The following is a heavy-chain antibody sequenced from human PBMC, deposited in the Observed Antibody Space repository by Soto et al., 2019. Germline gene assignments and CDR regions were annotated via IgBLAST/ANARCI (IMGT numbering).Heavy chain of an antibody. D-gene: IGHD2-21*02. Sequence: PGGSLRLSCVASGFTFNNYAMSWVRQAPGKGLEWVSAISGGITYYADSVKGRFTISRDNSKNTLFLQMTSLRVEDTAVYYCATCIGGDCYSDYWGQGGLVTVSS. V-gene: IGHV3-23*01. CDR3: ATCIGGDCYSDY. CDR2: ISGGIT. J-gene: IGHJ4*02. CDR1: GFTFNNYA.